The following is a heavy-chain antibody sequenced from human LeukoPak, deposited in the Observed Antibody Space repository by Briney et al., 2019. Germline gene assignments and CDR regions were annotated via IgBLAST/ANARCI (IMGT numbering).Heavy chain of an antibody. CDR1: EFSLGSNY. J-gene: IGHJ4*02. D-gene: IGHD5-12*01. Sequence: GGSLRLSCAASEFSLGSNYMTWVRQAPGKGLEWVSLIYSGGSTYYADSVKGRFTISRDNSKNTPYLQMNSLRAEDTAVYYCARGPSAYHNTGGQGTLVTVSS. V-gene: IGHV3-66*01. CDR2: IYSGGST. CDR3: ARGPSAYHNT.